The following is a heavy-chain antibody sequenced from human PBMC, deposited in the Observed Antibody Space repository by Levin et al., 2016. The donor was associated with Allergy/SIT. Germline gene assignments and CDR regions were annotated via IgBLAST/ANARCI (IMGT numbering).Heavy chain of an antibody. CDR3: ARESVVAGKTTNNYYNGVDV. J-gene: IGHJ6*02. D-gene: IGHD6-19*01. V-gene: IGHV4-59*01. Sequence: SETLSLTCTVSGGSINNYYWSWIRQPPGKGLEWIGFIYYSGSTLYNPSLKSRVTISVDRSKNQFSLKLSSVTVADTALYYCARESVVAGKTTNNYYNGVDVWGQGTAVTVSS. CDR1: GGSINNYY. CDR2: IYYSGST.